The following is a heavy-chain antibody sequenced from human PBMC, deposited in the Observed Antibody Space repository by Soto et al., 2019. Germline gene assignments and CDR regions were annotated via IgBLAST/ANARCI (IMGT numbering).Heavy chain of an antibody. D-gene: IGHD1-26*01. V-gene: IGHV4-59*01. CDR1: GDSISSYY. CDR2: VYFSGNT. Sequence: SETLSLTCSVSGDSISSYYWNLIRQPPGKGLEWIGYVYFSGNTKYNTSLESRAKISVDTATNQFSLRLTSVTAADTAVYYCARDAGIVGAYYFDHCGQGILVTVSS. CDR3: ARDAGIVGAYYFDH. J-gene: IGHJ4*02.